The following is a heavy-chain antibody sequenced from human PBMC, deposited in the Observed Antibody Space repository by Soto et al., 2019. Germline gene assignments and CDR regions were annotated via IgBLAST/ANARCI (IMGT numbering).Heavy chain of an antibody. Sequence: GGSLRLSCAASGFTFSSYWMSWVRQAPGKGLEWVANIKQDGSEKYYVDSVKGRFTISRDNAKNSLYLQMNSLRAEDTAVYYCARDLSGSSSDWGYGNYDDYFDYWGQGTLVTVSS. J-gene: IGHJ4*02. V-gene: IGHV3-7*01. CDR1: GFTFSSYW. D-gene: IGHD1-7*01. CDR3: ARDLSGSSSDWGYGNYDDYFDY. CDR2: IKQDGSEK.